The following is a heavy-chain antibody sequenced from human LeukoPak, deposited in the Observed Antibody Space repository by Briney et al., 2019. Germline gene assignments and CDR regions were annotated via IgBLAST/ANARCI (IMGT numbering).Heavy chain of an antibody. CDR3: AKRGVVIRAILVGFHKEAYYFDS. D-gene: IGHD2-21*01. V-gene: IGHV3-23*05. Sequence: GGSLRLSCAVSGITLSNYAMNWVRQAPGKGLEWVAGICCSGSGTNYADSVKGRFTISRDNSKNTLYLQMNSLRAEDTAVYFCAKRGVVIRAILVGFHKEAYYFDSWGQGAMVTVSS. CDR1: GITLSNYA. CDR2: ICCSGSGT. J-gene: IGHJ4*02.